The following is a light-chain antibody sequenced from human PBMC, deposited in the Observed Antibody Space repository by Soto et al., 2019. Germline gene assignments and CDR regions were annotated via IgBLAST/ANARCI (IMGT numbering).Light chain of an antibody. CDR1: SSDVGGYNH. J-gene: IGLJ1*01. V-gene: IGLV2-14*03. Sequence: QSALTHPASVSATPGQSITISCTGTSSDVGGYNHVSWYQQHPGKAPNLMIFDGSNRPSGVSIRFFGSKSDNTASLTISDLQAEDEADYYCTSYASSSTYVFGTGTKVTVL. CDR2: DGS. CDR3: TSYASSSTYV.